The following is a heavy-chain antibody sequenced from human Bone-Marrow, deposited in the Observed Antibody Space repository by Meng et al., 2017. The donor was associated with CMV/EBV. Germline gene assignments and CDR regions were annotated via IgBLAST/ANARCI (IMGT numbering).Heavy chain of an antibody. Sequence: GESLKISCAASGFTFSSYAMHWVRQAPGKGLEWVAVISYDGSNKYYADSVKGRFTISRDNSKNTLYLQMNSLRAEDTAVYYCARVGGYPPRGAWLVVTKYYGMDVWGQGTTVTVSS. CDR2: ISYDGSNK. V-gene: IGHV3-30*04. J-gene: IGHJ6*02. CDR1: GFTFSSYA. D-gene: IGHD4-23*01. CDR3: ARVGGYPPRGAWLVVTKYYGMDV.